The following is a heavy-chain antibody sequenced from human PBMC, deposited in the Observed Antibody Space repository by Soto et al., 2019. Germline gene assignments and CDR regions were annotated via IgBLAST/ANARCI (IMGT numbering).Heavy chain of an antibody. CDR3: ARDPELELRTFDY. Sequence: AVKVSCKASGYTFTSYYMHWVRQAPGQGLEWMGIINPSGGSTSYAQKFQGRVTMTRDTSTSTVYMELSRLRSDDTAVYYCARDPELELRTFDYWGQGTLVTVSS. D-gene: IGHD1-7*01. CDR1: GYTFTSYY. V-gene: IGHV1-46*01. J-gene: IGHJ4*02. CDR2: INPSGGST.